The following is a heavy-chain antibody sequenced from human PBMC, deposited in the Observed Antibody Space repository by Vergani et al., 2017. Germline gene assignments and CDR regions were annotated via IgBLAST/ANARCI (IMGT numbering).Heavy chain of an antibody. V-gene: IGHV3-49*03. Sequence: EAQLAESGGGLVQPGQSLRLSCTASGFTTGDYVMSWFRQAPGKGLEWVGLIRSYMFGDGGTREYAASVKGRFTISRDDSRNSLYLQMNSLRAEDTAVYYCARDTAMVLPAFDYWGQGTLVTVSS. CDR3: ARDTAMVLPAFDY. CDR1: GFTTGDYV. J-gene: IGHJ4*02. CDR2: IRSYMFGDGGTR. D-gene: IGHD5-18*01.